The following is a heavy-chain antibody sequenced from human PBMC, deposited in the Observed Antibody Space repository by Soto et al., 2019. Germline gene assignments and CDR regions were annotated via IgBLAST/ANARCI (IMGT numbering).Heavy chain of an antibody. D-gene: IGHD3-22*01. V-gene: IGHV3-30-3*01. CDR3: ARGVDYYCDDSGYCRDTWFDP. CDR2: ISYDGTNK. Sequence: QVHLVESGGGVVQPGRSLRLSCAASGFTFSTYAMHWVRQAPGKGLEWVAVISYDGTNKYYADSVKGRFTISRDNSKNTLYLQMNSLRAEDTALYSCARGVDYYCDDSGYCRDTWFDPWGQGTLVTVSS. J-gene: IGHJ5*02. CDR1: GFTFSTYA.